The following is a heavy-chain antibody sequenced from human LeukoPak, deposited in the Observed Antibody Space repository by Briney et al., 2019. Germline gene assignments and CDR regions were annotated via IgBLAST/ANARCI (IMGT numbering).Heavy chain of an antibody. V-gene: IGHV3-30*04. CDR3: ARGPPGYYYYYMDV. J-gene: IGHJ6*03. CDR1: GFTFSSYA. Sequence: GRSLRLSCAASGFTFSSYAMRWVRQAPGKGLEWVAVISYDGSNKYYADSVKGRFTISRDNSKNTLYLQMNSLRAEDTAVYYCARGPPGYYYYYMDVWGKGTTVTVSS. CDR2: ISYDGSNK.